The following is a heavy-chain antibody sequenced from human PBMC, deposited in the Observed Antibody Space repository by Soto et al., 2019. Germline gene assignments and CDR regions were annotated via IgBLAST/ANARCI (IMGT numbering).Heavy chain of an antibody. Sequence: SETLSLTCTVSGGSISNFYGSWIRQPPGKGLEWIGYIYYNGNTNYNPPLKSRVTMSVDTSKNQISLKLSSVTAADTAVYYCTRANWYSEYWGQGTLVTVSS. CDR2: IYYNGNT. CDR1: GGSISNFY. J-gene: IGHJ4*02. V-gene: IGHV4-59*01. D-gene: IGHD7-27*01. CDR3: TRANWYSEY.